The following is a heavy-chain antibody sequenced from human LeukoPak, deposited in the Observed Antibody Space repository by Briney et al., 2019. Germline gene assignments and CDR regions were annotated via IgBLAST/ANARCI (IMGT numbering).Heavy chain of an antibody. CDR2: ISYDGRNK. J-gene: IGHJ4*02. V-gene: IGHV3-30*04. CDR3: ARDSDIVVVPAAPDY. Sequence: GGSLRLSCAASGFTFSSYAMHWVRQAPGKGLEWVAVISYDGRNKYYADSLKGRFTISRDNSKNTLYLQMNSLRAEDTAVYYCARDSDIVVVPAAPDYWGQGTLVTVSS. CDR1: GFTFSSYA. D-gene: IGHD2-2*01.